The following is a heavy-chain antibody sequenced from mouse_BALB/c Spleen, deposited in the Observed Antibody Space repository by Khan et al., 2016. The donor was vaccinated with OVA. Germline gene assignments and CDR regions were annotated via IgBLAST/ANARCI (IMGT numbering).Heavy chain of an antibody. CDR1: GYTFTNYG. CDR3: ARPPYFSYVMVY. J-gene: IGHJ4*01. CDR2: INTYTGEP. D-gene: IGHD2-10*01. V-gene: IGHV9-3-1*01. Sequence: LVESGPALKKPGETVKISCKASGYTFTNYGMNWVKQAPGKGLKWMGWINTYTGEPTYADDFKGRFAFSLETSVSTANLQINNLKSEDTATYFCARPPYFSYVMVYWGQGTSVTVSS.